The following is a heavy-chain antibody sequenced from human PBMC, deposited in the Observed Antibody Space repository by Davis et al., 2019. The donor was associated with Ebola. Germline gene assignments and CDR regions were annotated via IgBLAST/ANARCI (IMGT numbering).Heavy chain of an antibody. CDR1: NGSISSGDYY. D-gene: IGHD3-10*01. CDR2: IYWSGST. V-gene: IGHV4-30-4*01. Sequence: SETLSLTCTVSNGSISSGDYYWSWIRQPPGKGLEWIGYIYWSGSTHYNPSLKSRVTISVDTSKNQFSVKVTSVTAADTAVYYCARGHTYGSMVYGLDVWGQGTTVTVSS. CDR3: ARGHTYGSMVYGLDV. J-gene: IGHJ6*02.